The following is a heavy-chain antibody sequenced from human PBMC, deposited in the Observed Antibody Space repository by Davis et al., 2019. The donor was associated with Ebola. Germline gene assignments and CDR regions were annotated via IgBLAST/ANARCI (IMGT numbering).Heavy chain of an antibody. CDR1: GFTFGNYW. J-gene: IGHJ4*02. Sequence: PGGSLTLSCAASGFTFGNYWMHWVRQAPGTGRVWVSRIDVDVSTTRYADSVKGRFTMSSENSKNTLYLQMNSLRPDDTAVYYCAREQEAAERFFDYWGQGTLVTVSS. V-gene: IGHV3-74*01. CDR2: IDVDVSTT. CDR3: AREQEAAERFFDY. D-gene: IGHD6-13*01.